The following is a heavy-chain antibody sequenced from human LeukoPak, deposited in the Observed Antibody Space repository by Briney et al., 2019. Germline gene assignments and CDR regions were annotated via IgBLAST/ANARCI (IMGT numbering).Heavy chain of an antibody. Sequence: GASVKVSCKASGYTFTSYGIRWVRQAPGQGLAWMGWISAYNGNTNYAQKLQGRVTMTTDTSTSTAYMELRSLRSDDTAVYYCARGPPITMIVVVITPYFDYWGQGTLVTVSS. CDR2: ISAYNGNT. D-gene: IGHD3-22*01. CDR3: ARGPPITMIVVVITPYFDY. V-gene: IGHV1-18*01. J-gene: IGHJ4*02. CDR1: GYTFTSYG.